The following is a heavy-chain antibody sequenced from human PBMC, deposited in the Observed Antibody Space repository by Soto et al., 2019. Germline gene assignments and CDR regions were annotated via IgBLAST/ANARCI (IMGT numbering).Heavy chain of an antibody. D-gene: IGHD6-6*01. Sequence: PGESLKISCQGSGYSFASYWIGWVRQMPGKDLEWMGIIYPGDSDTRYSPSFPGQVTISADKSLRTAYLQWTSLKASDTALYYCARTRSFTLGFYYDGMDVWGQGTTVTVSS. V-gene: IGHV5-51*01. J-gene: IGHJ6*02. CDR3: ARTRSFTLGFYYDGMDV. CDR2: IYPGDSDT. CDR1: GYSFASYW.